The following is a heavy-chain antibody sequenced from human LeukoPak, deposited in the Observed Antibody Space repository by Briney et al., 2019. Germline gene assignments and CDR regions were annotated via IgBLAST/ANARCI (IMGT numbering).Heavy chain of an antibody. CDR2: ISAYDGNT. D-gene: IGHD2-2*03. V-gene: IGHV1-18*01. CDR1: GYTFTTSG. CDR3: ARAGFGYCSSTSCYYSSADY. J-gene: IGHJ4*02. Sequence: ASVKVSCKASGYTFTTSGISWVRQAPGQGLEWMGWISAYDGNTDYAQKLQGRVTMTTDTSTGTGYMGLRSLRFEDTAVYYCARAGFGYCSSTSCYYSSADYWGQGTLVTVSS.